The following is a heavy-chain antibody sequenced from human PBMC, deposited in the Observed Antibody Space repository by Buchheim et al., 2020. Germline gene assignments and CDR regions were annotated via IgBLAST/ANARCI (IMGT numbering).Heavy chain of an antibody. CDR2: IVGSGSTT. CDR3: AKTLRGSYYYDATGYSSDS. CDR1: GFTFPSYA. Sequence: EVQLVESGGHFVQPGGSLRLSCAASGFTFPSYAMIWVRQAPGKGLEWVSAIVGSGSTTSYADSVRGRFNISSDNSKDTLYFQMNSLRVEDTARYFCAKTLRGSYYYDATGYSSDSWGQGTL. J-gene: IGHJ5*02. D-gene: IGHD3-22*01. V-gene: IGHV3-23*04.